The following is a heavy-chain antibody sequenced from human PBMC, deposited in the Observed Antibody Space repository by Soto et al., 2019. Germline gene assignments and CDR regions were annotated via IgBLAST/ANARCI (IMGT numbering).Heavy chain of an antibody. CDR3: ARPMTTVTTVYFDY. V-gene: IGHV3-33*01. CDR2: IWYDGSNK. D-gene: IGHD4-17*01. CDR1: GFTFSSYG. Sequence: QVQLVESGGGVVQPGRSLRLSCAASGFTFSSYGMHWVRQAPGKGLEWVAVIWYDGSNKYYADSVKGRFTISRDNSKNTLYLQMNRLRAEDTAVYYCARPMTTVTTVYFDYWGQGTLVTVSS. J-gene: IGHJ4*02.